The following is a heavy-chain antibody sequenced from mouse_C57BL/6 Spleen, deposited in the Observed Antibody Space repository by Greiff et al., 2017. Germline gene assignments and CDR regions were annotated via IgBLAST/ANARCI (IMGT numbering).Heavy chain of an antibody. D-gene: IGHD1-1*01. CDR1: GFTFSDYY. Sequence: EVQLVESGGGLVQPGGSLKLSCAASGFTFSDYYMYWVRQTPEKRLEWVAYISNGGGSTYYPDTVKGRFTISRDNAKNTLYLQMSRLKSGDTAMYYCARGTTVVAGFDYWGQGTTLTVSS. J-gene: IGHJ2*01. CDR2: ISNGGGST. V-gene: IGHV5-12*01. CDR3: ARGTTVVAGFDY.